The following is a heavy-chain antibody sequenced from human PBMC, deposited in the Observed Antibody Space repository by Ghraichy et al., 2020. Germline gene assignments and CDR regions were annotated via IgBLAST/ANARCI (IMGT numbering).Heavy chain of an antibody. CDR1: GFTFSDFA. Sequence: GGSLRLSCAASGFTFSDFAMHWVRQAPGKGLEWVAVISFDGNNKYYTDSVEGRFTISRDSSKNTVSLQMNSLRPEDTAVYYYARGLSSSPRSSAEYWGQEPWSPSPQ. CDR3: ARGLSSSPRSSAEY. V-gene: IGHV3-30*04. J-gene: IGHJ4*01. CDR2: ISFDGNNK. D-gene: IGHD6-25*01.